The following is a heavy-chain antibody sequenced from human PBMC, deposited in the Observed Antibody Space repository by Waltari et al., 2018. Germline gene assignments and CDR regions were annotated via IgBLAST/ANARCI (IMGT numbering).Heavy chain of an antibody. Sequence: QVLLVQSGAEVTKPGASVKVSCKASGSTFTSYDISWVRQATGQGLEWMGWRNPNSCNTGYAQKFQGRVTMTRNTSISTAYMELSSLRSEDTAVYYCARRLQSGEYKGGFDPWGQGTLVIVSS. CDR1: GSTFTSYD. D-gene: IGHD4-4*01. CDR3: ARRLQSGEYKGGFDP. CDR2: RNPNSCNT. J-gene: IGHJ5*02. V-gene: IGHV1-8*01.